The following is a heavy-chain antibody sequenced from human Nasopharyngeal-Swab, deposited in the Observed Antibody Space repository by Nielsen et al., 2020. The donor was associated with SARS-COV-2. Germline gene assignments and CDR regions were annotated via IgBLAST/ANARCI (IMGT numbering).Heavy chain of an antibody. J-gene: IGHJ4*02. CDR1: GFTFSRYW. CDR3: ARAGSSGWYYYFDY. Sequence: GESLKISCAASGFTFSRYWMSWVRQAPVKGLEWVANIKQDGSEKYYVDSVKGRFTISRDNAKNSLYLQMNSLRAEDTAVYYCARAGSSGWYYYFDYWGQGTLVTVSS. V-gene: IGHV3-7*01. CDR2: IKQDGSEK. D-gene: IGHD6-19*01.